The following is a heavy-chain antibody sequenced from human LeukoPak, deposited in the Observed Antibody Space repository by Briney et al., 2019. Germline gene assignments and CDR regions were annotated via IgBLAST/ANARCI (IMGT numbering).Heavy chain of an antibody. CDR3: ERHSDNYILRPFDD. D-gene: IGHD2/OR15-2a*01. V-gene: IGHV4-38-2*01. CDR2: TYHSGST. CDR1: GYSISSGYY. J-gene: IGHJ4*02. Sequence: PSETLSLTCAVSGYSISSGYYWGWIRQPPGKGLEWIGSTYHSGSTYYNPSLQSRVTLSVDTSKNHFSLRLTSVTAADTAVYYCERHSDNYILRPFDDWGQGTLVTVSS.